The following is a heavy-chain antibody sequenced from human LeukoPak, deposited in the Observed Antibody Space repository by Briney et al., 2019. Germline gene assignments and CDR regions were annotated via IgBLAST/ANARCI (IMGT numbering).Heavy chain of an antibody. CDR2: IYYSGST. D-gene: IGHD5-18*01. J-gene: IGHJ4*02. V-gene: IGHV4-34*11. CDR1: GGSFSGYY. Sequence: SETLSLTCAVYGGSFSGYYWSWIRQPPGKGLEWIGYIYYSGSTNYNPSLRSRVTMSVDTSKDQVSLNLRSVTAADTAVYYCARCAAMDDDYFDYWGRGILVTVSS. CDR3: ARCAAMDDDYFDY.